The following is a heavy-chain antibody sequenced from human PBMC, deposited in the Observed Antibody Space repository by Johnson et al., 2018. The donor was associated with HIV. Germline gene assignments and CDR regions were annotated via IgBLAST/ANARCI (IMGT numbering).Heavy chain of an antibody. J-gene: IGHJ3*02. CDR1: GFTFSSYA. D-gene: IGHD6-6*01. CDR2: ISYDGSNK. CDR3: ARATRSSSSGRHDAFDI. Sequence: VQLVESGGGVVQPGRSLRLSCAASGFTFSSYAMHWVRQAPGKGLEWVAVISYDGSNKYYADSVKGRFTISRDNSKNTLYLQMNSLRAEDTAVYYCARATRSSSSGRHDAFDIWGQGTMVTVSS. V-gene: IGHV3-30*04.